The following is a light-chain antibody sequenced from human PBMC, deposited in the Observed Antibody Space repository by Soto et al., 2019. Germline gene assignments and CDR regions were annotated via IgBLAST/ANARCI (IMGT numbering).Light chain of an antibody. J-gene: IGLJ3*02. Sequence: QSVLTQPPSVSGAPGQRVTISCTGSSPNIGAGYDVHWYQQLPGTAPKLLIYGNNNRPSGVPDRFSGSKSGTSASLAITGLQAEDDADYYCQSYDSGLSARVFGGGTQLTVL. CDR2: GNN. CDR1: SPNIGAGYD. V-gene: IGLV1-40*01. CDR3: QSYDSGLSARV.